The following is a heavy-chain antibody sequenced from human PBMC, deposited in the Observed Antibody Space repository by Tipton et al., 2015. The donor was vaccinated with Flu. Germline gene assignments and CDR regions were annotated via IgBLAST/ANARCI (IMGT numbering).Heavy chain of an antibody. V-gene: IGHV3-48*02. J-gene: IGHJ5*02. CDR2: ISSTSNTI. Sequence: QLVQSGGGLVQPGGSLRLSCAASGFTFSSYTMNWVRQAPGKGLEWVSYISSTSNTIYYADSVKGRFTISRDNAKNSLYLQMNSLRDEDTAVYYCARAWAAAGSAWGQGTLVTVSS. CDR1: GFTFSSYT. CDR3: ARAWAAAGSA. D-gene: IGHD6-13*01.